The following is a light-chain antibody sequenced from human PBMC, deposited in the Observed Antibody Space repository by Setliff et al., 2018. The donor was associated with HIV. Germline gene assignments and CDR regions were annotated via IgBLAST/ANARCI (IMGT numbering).Light chain of an antibody. CDR2: WAS. J-gene: IGKJ1*01. Sequence: DIVMTQSPDSLVVSLGERATINCRSSQSVFSGSNNKYSLAWYQQKPGQPPKLLIYWASTRESGVPARFSGSGSGTDFTLTINSLPAEDVAVYYCQQFYNTPRTCGQGTKVDIK. CDR3: QQFYNTPRT. CDR1: QSVFSGSNNKYS. V-gene: IGKV4-1*01.